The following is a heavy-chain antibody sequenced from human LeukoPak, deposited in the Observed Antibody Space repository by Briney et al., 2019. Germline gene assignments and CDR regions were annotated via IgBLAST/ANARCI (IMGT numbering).Heavy chain of an antibody. CDR2: IYTGGST. CDR1: GGSISSARYF. D-gene: IGHD4-11*01. V-gene: IGHV4-61*02. Sequence: SETLSLTCTVSGGSISSARYFWSWIRQPAGKGLEWIGRIYTGGSTNYNPSLKSRVTISVDTSKNQFSLQLNSVTAADTAVYYCASPSDYSDYYHYIDVWGKGTTVTVSS. J-gene: IGHJ6*03. CDR3: ASPSDYSDYYHYIDV.